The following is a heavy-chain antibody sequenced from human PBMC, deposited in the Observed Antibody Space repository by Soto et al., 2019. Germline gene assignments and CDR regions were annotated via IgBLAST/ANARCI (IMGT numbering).Heavy chain of an antibody. CDR2: THYNSKWYT. CDR1: GDSVSTNSAG. D-gene: IGHD2-2*03. Sequence: QVQLQQSGPGLVKPSQTLSLTCAVSGDSVSTNSAGWNWIRQSPSRGLEWLGRTHYNSKWYTNYAVSVKSRIIINPDTSKNQFSLQLNSVTPEDTAVYYCARGWLLSGFDPWGQGTLVTVSS. V-gene: IGHV6-1*01. J-gene: IGHJ5*02. CDR3: ARGWLLSGFDP.